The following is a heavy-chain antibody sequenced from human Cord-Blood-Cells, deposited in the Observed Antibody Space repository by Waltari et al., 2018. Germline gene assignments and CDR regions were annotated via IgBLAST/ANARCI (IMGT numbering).Heavy chain of an antibody. D-gene: IGHD6-13*01. Sequence: QLQLQELGPGLVKPSETLSLTCTVSGGSISSSSYYWGWIRQPQGKGLEWIGSIYYSGSTYYNPSLKSRVTISVDTSKNQFSLKLSSVTAADTAVYYCARHAPYSSSLYYFDYWGQGTLVTVSS. J-gene: IGHJ4*02. CDR3: ARHAPYSSSLYYFDY. CDR1: GGSISSSSYY. CDR2: IYYSGST. V-gene: IGHV4-39*01.